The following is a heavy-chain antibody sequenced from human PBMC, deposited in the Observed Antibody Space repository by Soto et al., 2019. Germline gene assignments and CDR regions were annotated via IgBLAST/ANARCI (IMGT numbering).Heavy chain of an antibody. J-gene: IGHJ6*02. CDR3: WSGYYHYYYYGMDV. CDR2: IYSSGST. V-gene: IGHV4-39*01. Sequence: SETLSLTCTVSGSSISSSSYYWGWIRQPPGKGRECVGSIYSSGSTYYNPSLKSQVTQSIDPSQNQFSRKPSSVTAAATAVYYSWSGYYHYYYYGMDVCGQGTTVTVSS. D-gene: IGHD3-22*01. CDR1: GSSISSSSYY.